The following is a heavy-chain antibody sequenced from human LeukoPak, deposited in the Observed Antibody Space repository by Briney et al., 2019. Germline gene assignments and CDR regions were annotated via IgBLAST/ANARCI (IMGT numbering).Heavy chain of an antibody. V-gene: IGHV4-59*01. CDR3: ARTNDGDYYYGMDV. CDR1: GGSISSYY. J-gene: IGHJ6*02. CDR2: IYYSGST. D-gene: IGHD1-1*01. Sequence: PSETLSLTRTVSGGSISSYYWSWIRQPPGKGLEWIGYIYYSGSTNYNPSLKSRVTISVDTSKNQFSLKLSSVTAADTAVYYCARTNDGDYYYGMDVWGQGTTVTVSS.